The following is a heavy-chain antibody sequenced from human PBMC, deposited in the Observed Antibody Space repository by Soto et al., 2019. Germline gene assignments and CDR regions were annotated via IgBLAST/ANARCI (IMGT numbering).Heavy chain of an antibody. CDR1: GFTFSSYG. V-gene: IGHV3-33*01. J-gene: IGHJ4*02. CDR2: IWYDGSNK. D-gene: IGHD3-22*01. CDR3: ARAGYYDRSSHFDY. Sequence: QVQLVESGGGVVQPGRSLRLSCAASGFTFSSYGMHWVRQAPGKGLEWVAVIWYDGSNKYYADSVQRRFTISRDNSKNTLYLQMNSLRAEDTAVYYCARAGYYDRSSHFDYWGQGTLGTVSS.